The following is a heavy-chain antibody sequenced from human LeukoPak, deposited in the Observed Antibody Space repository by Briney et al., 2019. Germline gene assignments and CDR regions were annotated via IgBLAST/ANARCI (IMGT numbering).Heavy chain of an antibody. CDR1: GGSFSSSNW. CDR2: IFHIGST. D-gene: IGHD3-10*01. V-gene: IGHV4-4*02. Sequence: PSGTLSLTCAVSGGSFSSSNWWTWVRQPPGKGLEWIEDIFHIGSTNYNASLKSRLTISIDKSKNQFSLTLSSVTAADTVVYYCARLELLWSGGLSSGRAWGMDVWGQGTTVTVSS. CDR3: ARLELLWSGGLSSGRAWGMDV. J-gene: IGHJ6*02.